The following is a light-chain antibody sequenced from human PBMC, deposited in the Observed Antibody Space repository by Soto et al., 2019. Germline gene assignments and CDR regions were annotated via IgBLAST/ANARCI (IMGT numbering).Light chain of an antibody. CDR1: QSIGTL. CDR2: DAS. J-gene: IGKJ5*01. V-gene: IGKV1-5*01. Sequence: DIQMTQSPSTLSASLGAKVTITCRASQSIGTLLAWYQQTPGRAPNLLIYDASSLQSGVPSRFSGSASGTESTIKISRLQPEYFETYFCQQFKTYPITLGQGPRLEIK. CDR3: QQFKTYPIT.